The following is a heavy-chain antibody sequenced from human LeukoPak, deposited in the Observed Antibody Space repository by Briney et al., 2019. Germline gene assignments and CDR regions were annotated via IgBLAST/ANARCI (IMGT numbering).Heavy chain of an antibody. CDR3: AREFSYGGTGRGFDY. Sequence: PSETLSLTCTVSSGSISNYYWSWIRQPAGKGLEWIGLFLTSGNTNYNPPLQSRVTMSVDTSKTQFSLKLKSMTAADTAVYYCAREFSYGGTGRGFDYWGQGILVTVSS. D-gene: IGHD4-23*01. CDR2: FLTSGNT. J-gene: IGHJ4*02. CDR1: SGSISNYY. V-gene: IGHV4-4*07.